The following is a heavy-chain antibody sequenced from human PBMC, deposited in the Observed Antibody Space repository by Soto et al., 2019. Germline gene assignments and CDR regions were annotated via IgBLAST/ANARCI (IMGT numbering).Heavy chain of an antibody. V-gene: IGHV1-69*13. CDR1: GGTFSSYA. Sequence: GASVKVSCKASGGTFSSYAISWVRQAPGQGLEWMGGIIPIFGTANYAQKFQGRVTITADESTSTAYMELSSLRSEDTAVYYCASLTTNWFGPWGQGTLVTVSS. J-gene: IGHJ5*02. CDR2: IIPIFGTA. CDR3: ASLTTNWFGP.